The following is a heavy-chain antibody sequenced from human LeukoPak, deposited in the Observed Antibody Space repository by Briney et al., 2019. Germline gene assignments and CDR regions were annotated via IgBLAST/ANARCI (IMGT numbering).Heavy chain of an antibody. CDR2: INHSGST. CDR1: GGSFSGYY. Sequence: PSETLSLTCAVYGGSFSGYYWSWIRQPSGKGLEWIGEINHSGSTNYNPSLKSRVTISVDTSKNQFSLKLSSVTAADTAVYYCARDNCSGGSCYGLDYWGQGTLVTVSS. J-gene: IGHJ4*02. CDR3: ARDNCSGGSCYGLDY. D-gene: IGHD2-15*01. V-gene: IGHV4-34*01.